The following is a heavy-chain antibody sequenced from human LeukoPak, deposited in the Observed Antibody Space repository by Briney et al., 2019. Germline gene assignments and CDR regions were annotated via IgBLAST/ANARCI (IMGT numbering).Heavy chain of an antibody. Sequence: SETLSLTCAVYGGSFSGYYWSWIRQPPGKGLXXXXXXNHSGSTNYNPSLKSRVTISVDTSKTQFSLKLSSVTAADTAVYYCARGGVVPAATKYNWFDPWGQGTLVTVSS. CDR2: XNHSGST. D-gene: IGHD2-2*01. CDR3: ARGGVVPAATKYNWFDP. J-gene: IGHJ5*02. V-gene: IGHV4-34*01. CDR1: GGSFSGYY.